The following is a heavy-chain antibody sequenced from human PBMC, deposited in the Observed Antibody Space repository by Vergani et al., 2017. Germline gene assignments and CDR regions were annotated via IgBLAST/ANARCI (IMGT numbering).Heavy chain of an antibody. CDR2: IRSDASNK. D-gene: IGHD3-16*01. J-gene: IGHJ4*02. V-gene: IGHV3-30*02. CDR1: GFTFSNYD. Sequence: QVQLVESGGGVVQPGGSLRLSCAASGFTFSNYDMHWARQAPGKGLEWVAFIRSDASNKYYGDSVKGRFTISRDNSKNTLYLQMNSLRAEDTAVYYCGGLAVFDYWGRGTLVTVSS. CDR3: GGLAVFDY.